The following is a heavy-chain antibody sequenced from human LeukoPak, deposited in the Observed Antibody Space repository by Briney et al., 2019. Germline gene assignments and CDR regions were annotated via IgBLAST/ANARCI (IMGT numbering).Heavy chain of an antibody. CDR3: ARSGGYSYGYEAPYYFDY. J-gene: IGHJ4*02. V-gene: IGHV4-59*01. Sequence: SETLSLTCTVSGGSISSYYWSWIRQPPGKGLEWIGYIYYSGSTNYNPSLKSRVTISVDTSKNQFSLKLSSVTAADTAVYYCARSGGYSYGYEAPYYFDYWGQGTLVTVSS. D-gene: IGHD5-18*01. CDR2: IYYSGST. CDR1: GGSISSYY.